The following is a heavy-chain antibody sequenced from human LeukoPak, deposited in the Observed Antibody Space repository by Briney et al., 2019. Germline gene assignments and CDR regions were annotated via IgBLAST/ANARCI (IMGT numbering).Heavy chain of an antibody. CDR3: ARDLYIREGYYYYGMDV. D-gene: IGHD2-2*02. J-gene: IGHJ6*02. CDR1: GFTFSSYS. Sequence: HAEGSLRLSCAASGFTFSSYSMNWVRQAPGKGLEWASYISSSSSTIYYADSVKGRFTISRDNAKNSLYLQMNSMTDEDTAVYYCARDLYIREGYYYYGMDVWGQGTTVTVSS. V-gene: IGHV3-48*02. CDR2: ISSSSSTI.